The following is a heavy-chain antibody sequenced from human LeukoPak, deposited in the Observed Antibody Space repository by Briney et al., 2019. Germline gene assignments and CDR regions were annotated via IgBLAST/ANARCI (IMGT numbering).Heavy chain of an antibody. CDR2: ISYDGSNK. CDR3: AQGLEWSPLYGMDV. CDR1: GFTFSSYA. J-gene: IGHJ6*02. D-gene: IGHD3-3*01. V-gene: IGHV3-30-3*02. Sequence: PGGSLRLSCAASGFTFSSYAMHWVRQAPGKGLEWVAVISYDGSNKYYADSVKGRFTISRDNSKNTLYLQMNSLRAEDTAVYYCAQGLEWSPLYGMDVWGQGTTVTVSS.